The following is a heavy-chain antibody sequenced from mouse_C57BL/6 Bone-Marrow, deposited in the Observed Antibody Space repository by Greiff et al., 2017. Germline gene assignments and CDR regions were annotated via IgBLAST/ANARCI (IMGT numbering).Heavy chain of an antibody. J-gene: IGHJ2*01. D-gene: IGHD2-3*01. V-gene: IGHV5-17*01. CDR2: ISSGSSTI. CDR3: ASRYDGYYDYFDY. CDR1: GFTFSDYG. Sequence: EVQVVESGGGLVKPGGSLKLSCAASGFTFSDYGIHWVRQAPEKGLEWVAYISSGSSTIYYADTVKGRFTISRDNAKNTLFLQMTSLRSEDTAMYYCASRYDGYYDYFDYWGQGTTLTVSS.